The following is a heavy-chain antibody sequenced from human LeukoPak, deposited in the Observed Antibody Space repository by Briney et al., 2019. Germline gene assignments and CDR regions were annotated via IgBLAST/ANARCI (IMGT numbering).Heavy chain of an antibody. V-gene: IGHV3-21*01. D-gene: IGHD1-26*01. J-gene: IGHJ3*02. CDR2: ITSSSYI. CDR3: ARYRFVAGATDSFDM. Sequence: GGSLRLSCAASGFTFSSYSMNWVRPAPGKGLEWVSSITSSSYIYYADSVKGRFTISRDNAKNSLYLQMNSLRAEDTAVYYCARYRFVAGATDSFDMWGQGTTVTVSS. CDR1: GFTFSSYS.